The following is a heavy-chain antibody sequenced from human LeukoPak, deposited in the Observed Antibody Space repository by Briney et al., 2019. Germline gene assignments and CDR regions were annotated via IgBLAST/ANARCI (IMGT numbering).Heavy chain of an antibody. D-gene: IGHD3-3*01. V-gene: IGHV1-2*02. J-gene: IGHJ4*02. Sequence: GASVKVSCKASGYTFTGYYMHWVRQAPRQGLEWMGWINPNSGGTNYAQKFQGRVTMTRDTSISTAYMELSRLRSDDTAVYYCARAGYDFWSGYSSFDYWGQGTLVTVSS. CDR1: GYTFTGYY. CDR2: INPNSGGT. CDR3: ARAGYDFWSGYSSFDY.